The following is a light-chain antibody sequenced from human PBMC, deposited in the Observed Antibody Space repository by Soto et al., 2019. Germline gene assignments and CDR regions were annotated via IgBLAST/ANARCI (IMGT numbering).Light chain of an antibody. CDR1: QSIGRW. CDR3: QQYNTYAPERT. J-gene: IGKJ1*01. Sequence: DIQMTQSPSTLSASVGDRVTITCRASQSIGRWLAWYQQKPGKAPKLLIYDASSLESGVPSRFSGSGSGTEFTLTISSLQPDDFATSYCQQYNTYAPERTFGQGTKVEVK. V-gene: IGKV1-5*01. CDR2: DAS.